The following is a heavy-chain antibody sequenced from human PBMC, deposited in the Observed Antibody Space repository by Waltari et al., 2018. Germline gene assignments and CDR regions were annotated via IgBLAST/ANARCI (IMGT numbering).Heavy chain of an antibody. CDR1: GFTFSSYA. J-gene: IGHJ3*02. Sequence: EVQLVESGGGLVQPGGSLRLSCAASGFTFSSYAMSWVRQAPGKGLEWVSYISSSSSTIYYADSVKGRFTISRDNAKNSLYLQMNSLRAEDTAVYYCARGGNWGTPDAFDIWGQGTMVTVSS. V-gene: IGHV3-48*04. CDR3: ARGGNWGTPDAFDI. CDR2: ISSSSSTI. D-gene: IGHD7-27*01.